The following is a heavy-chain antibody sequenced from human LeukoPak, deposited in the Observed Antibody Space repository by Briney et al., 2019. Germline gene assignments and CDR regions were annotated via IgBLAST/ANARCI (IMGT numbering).Heavy chain of an antibody. CDR2: INPNSGGT. J-gene: IGHJ4*02. CDR1: GYTFTGYY. V-gene: IGHV1-2*02. D-gene: IGHD1-26*01. CDR3: ARDEGATVGFDY. Sequence: ASVKVSCKASGYTFTGYYMHWVRQAPGQGLGWMGWINPNSGGTNYAQKFQGRVTMTRDTSISTAYMELSRLRSDDTAVYYCARDEGATVGFDYWGQGTLVTVSS.